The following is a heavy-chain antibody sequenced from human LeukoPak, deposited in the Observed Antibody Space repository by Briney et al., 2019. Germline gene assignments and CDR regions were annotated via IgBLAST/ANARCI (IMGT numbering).Heavy chain of an antibody. CDR1: GGSISIYH. CDR3: ARGRNDFWSGYYYYFDY. V-gene: IGHV4-59*12. J-gene: IGHJ4*02. D-gene: IGHD3-3*01. CDR2: IYYSGST. Sequence: SETLSLTCTVSGGSISIYHWSWIRQPPGKGLEWIGYIYYSGSTNYNPSLKSRVTISVDTSKNQFSLKLSSVTAADTAVYYCARGRNDFWSGYYYYFDYWGQGTLVTVSS.